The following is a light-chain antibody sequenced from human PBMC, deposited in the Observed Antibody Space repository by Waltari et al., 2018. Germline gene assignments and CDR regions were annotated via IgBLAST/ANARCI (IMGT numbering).Light chain of an antibody. V-gene: IGLV2-11*01. Sequence: QSALTQPRSVSGSPGQSVTISCPGTRRSGGGYRFVLWYQQPPGKAPKLIIFDVFKRPSGVPDRFSGSKSGNMASLTISGLQAEDEADYYCCSYAGNYVNYVFGTGTEVTVL. CDR2: DVF. CDR1: RRSGGGYRF. J-gene: IGLJ1*01. CDR3: CSYAGNYVNYV.